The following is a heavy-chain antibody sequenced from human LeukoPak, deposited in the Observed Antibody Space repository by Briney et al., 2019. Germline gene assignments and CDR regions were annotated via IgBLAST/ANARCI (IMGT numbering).Heavy chain of an antibody. D-gene: IGHD2-2*01. CDR2: ISYDGSNK. CDR1: GFTFSSYG. Sequence: PGGSLRLSCAASGFTFSSYGVHWVRQAPGKGLEWVAVISYDGSNKYYADSVKGRFTISRDNSKNTLYLQMNSLRAEDTAVYYCARGARSIVVVPGFFQHWGQGTLVTVSS. CDR3: ARGARSIVVVPGFFQH. V-gene: IGHV3-30*12. J-gene: IGHJ1*01.